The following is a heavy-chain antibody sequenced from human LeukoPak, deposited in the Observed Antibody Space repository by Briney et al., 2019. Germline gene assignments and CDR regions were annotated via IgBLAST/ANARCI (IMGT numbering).Heavy chain of an antibody. CDR2: ISANNGDT. CDR1: GYTFTSYG. D-gene: IGHD1-14*01. CDR3: ARESHITREDY. Sequence: ASVKVSCKASGYTFTSYGITWMRQAPGQGLEWMGWISANNGDTDCPQKFQGRVTMTTDTYTTAAYMELRSLRSDDTATYYCARESHITREDYWGQGTLVTVSS. V-gene: IGHV1-18*01. J-gene: IGHJ4*02.